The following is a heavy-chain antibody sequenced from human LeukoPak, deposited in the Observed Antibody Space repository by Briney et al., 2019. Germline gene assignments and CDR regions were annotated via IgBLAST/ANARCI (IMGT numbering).Heavy chain of an antibody. Sequence: SETLSLTCTVSGGSSSSSYYWGWIRQPPGKGLEWIGSIYNSGSTYYNPSLKSRVTISVDTSKNQFSLKLSSVTAADTAVYYCARLEYSSSSPYRLFDPWGQGTLVTVSS. CDR3: ARLEYSSSSPYRLFDP. D-gene: IGHD6-6*01. CDR1: GGSSSSSYY. CDR2: IYNSGST. V-gene: IGHV4-39*01. J-gene: IGHJ5*02.